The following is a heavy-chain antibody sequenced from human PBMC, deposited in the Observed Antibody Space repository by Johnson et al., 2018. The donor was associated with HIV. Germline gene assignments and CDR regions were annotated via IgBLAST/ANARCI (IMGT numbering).Heavy chain of an antibody. CDR1: GFTVSSNY. CDR2: IYSGGST. V-gene: IGHV3-53*01. D-gene: IGHD6-19*01. CDR3: ARVGSSGWYEMDAFDI. Sequence: EQLVESGGGLIKPGGSLRLSCAASGFTVSSNYMSWVRQAPGKGLEWVSVIYSGGSTYYADSVKGRFTISRDNSKNTLYLQMNSLRAEDTAVYYCARVGSSGWYEMDAFDIWGQGTMVTVSS. J-gene: IGHJ3*02.